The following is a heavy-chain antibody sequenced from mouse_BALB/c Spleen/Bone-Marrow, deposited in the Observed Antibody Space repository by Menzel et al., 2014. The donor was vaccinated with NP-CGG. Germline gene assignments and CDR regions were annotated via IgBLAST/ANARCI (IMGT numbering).Heavy chain of an antibody. Sequence: EVKLMESGGGSVQPGGSLRLSCATSGFTFTDYYMGWVRQPPGKALEWLGFIRNKANGYTTEFSASVKGRFTISRDNSQRILYLQMNTLRAEDSATYYCARDENVGIYWYFDVWGAGTTVIVSS. CDR2: IRNKANGYTT. CDR3: ARDENVGIYWYFDV. V-gene: IGHV7-3*02. CDR1: GFTFTDYY. J-gene: IGHJ1*01.